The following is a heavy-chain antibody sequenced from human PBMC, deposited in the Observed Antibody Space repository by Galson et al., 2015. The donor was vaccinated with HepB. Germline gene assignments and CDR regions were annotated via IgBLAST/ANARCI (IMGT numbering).Heavy chain of an antibody. CDR2: IIPILGIA. J-gene: IGHJ4*02. Sequence: SVKVSCKASGGTFSSYAISWVRQAPGQGLEWMGGIIPILGIANYAQKFQGRVTITADKSTSTAYMELRSLRSDDTAVYYCARDVNYVRDYWGQGTLVTVSS. V-gene: IGHV1-69*10. CDR3: ARDVNYVRDY. D-gene: IGHD3-10*02. CDR1: GGTFSSYA.